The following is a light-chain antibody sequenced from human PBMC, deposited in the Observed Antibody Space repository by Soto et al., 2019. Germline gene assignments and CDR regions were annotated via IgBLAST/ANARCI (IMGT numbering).Light chain of an antibody. J-gene: IGLJ1*01. CDR2: EVS. Sequence: QSALTQPASVSGSPGQSITISCTGTSSDVGGYNYVSWYQQQSGKAPKLMIHEVSNRPSGVSNRFSGSKSGNTASLTISGLQAEDEADYYCNSYTASSTLVFGTGTKLTVL. CDR1: SSDVGGYNY. V-gene: IGLV2-14*01. CDR3: NSYTASSTLV.